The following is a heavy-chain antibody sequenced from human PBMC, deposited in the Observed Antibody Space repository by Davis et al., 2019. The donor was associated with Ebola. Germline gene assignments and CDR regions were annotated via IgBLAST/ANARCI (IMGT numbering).Heavy chain of an antibody. CDR2: INHSGST. J-gene: IGHJ4*02. CDR1: GGSFSGYY. Sequence: SETLSLTCAVYGGSFSGYYWSWIRQPPGKGLEWIGEINHSGSTNYNPSLKSRVTISVDTSKNQFSLKLSSVTAADTAVYYCARGVALDYWGQGTLVTVSS. V-gene: IGHV4-34*01. CDR3: ARGVALDY.